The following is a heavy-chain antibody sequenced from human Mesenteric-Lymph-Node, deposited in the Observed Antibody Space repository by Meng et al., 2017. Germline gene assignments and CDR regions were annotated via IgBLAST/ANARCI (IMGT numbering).Heavy chain of an antibody. Sequence: QVQLVESGGGVVLPVGSLRLSCAASVFTFSNSDMHWVRQAPGKGREWVAVISYDGSTQYSTDFVKGRFTISRDNSENTLYLQMNSLRPEDTAVYYCAKNQKSSGWYDYFDYWGQGTLVTVSS. CDR2: ISYDGSTQ. D-gene: IGHD6-19*01. CDR1: VFTFSNSD. CDR3: AKNQKSSGWYDYFDY. J-gene: IGHJ4*02. V-gene: IGHV3-30*18.